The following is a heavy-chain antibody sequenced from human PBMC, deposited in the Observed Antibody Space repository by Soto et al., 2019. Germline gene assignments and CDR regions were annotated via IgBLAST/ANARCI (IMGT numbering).Heavy chain of an antibody. CDR1: GGSISPYY. V-gene: IGHV4-59*01. CDR3: ARKGAAASYAHYYMDV. D-gene: IGHD6-13*01. Sequence: SETLCHTCTVSGGSISPYYWSWIRQPPGKGLEWIGYVYYSGNTNYNPSLESRVTISVDTSRNRFSLNLTSATAADTAVYYCARKGAAASYAHYYMDVWGRGTAVTVSS. CDR2: VYYSGNT. J-gene: IGHJ6*03.